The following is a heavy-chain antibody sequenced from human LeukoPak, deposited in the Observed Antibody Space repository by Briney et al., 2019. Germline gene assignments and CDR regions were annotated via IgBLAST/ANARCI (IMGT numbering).Heavy chain of an antibody. CDR2: IIPIFGTA. CDR3: ARGSPIAVADYYYYYMDV. CDR1: GGTFSSYA. D-gene: IGHD6-19*01. J-gene: IGHJ6*03. V-gene: IGHV1-69*13. Sequence: ASVKVSCKASGGTFSSYAISWVRQAPGQGLEWMGRIIPIFGTANYAQKFQGRVTITADESTSTAYMELSSLRSEDTAVYYCARGSPIAVADYYYYYMDVWGKGTTVTVSS.